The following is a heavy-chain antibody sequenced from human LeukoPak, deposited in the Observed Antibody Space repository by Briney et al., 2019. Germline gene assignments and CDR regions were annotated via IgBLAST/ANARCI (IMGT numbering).Heavy chain of an antibody. D-gene: IGHD3-10*01. CDR1: GFTFSDYY. CDR2: VSSSSSYT. J-gene: IGHJ3*02. CDR3: AKDSMVRGVIIIPGAFDI. V-gene: IGHV3-11*03. Sequence: GGSLRLSCAASGFTFSDYYMSWIRQAPGKGLEWVSYVSSSSSYTNYADSVKGRFTISRDNSKNTLYLQMNSLRAEDTAVYSCAKDSMVRGVIIIPGAFDIWGQGTMVTVSS.